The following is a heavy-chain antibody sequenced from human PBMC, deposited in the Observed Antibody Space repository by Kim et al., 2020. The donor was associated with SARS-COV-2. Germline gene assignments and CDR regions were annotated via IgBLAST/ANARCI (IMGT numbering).Heavy chain of an antibody. CDR2: ISWDGGST. CDR1: GFTFDDYT. J-gene: IGHJ4*02. D-gene: IGHD3-22*01. V-gene: IGHV3-43*01. CDR3: AKDRPIRMIVGGFYY. Sequence: GGSLRLSCAASGFTFDDYTMHWVRQAPGKGLEWVSLISWDGGSTYYADSVKGRFTISRDNSKNSLYLQMNSLRTEDTALYYCAKDRPIRMIVGGFYYWGQGTLVTVSS.